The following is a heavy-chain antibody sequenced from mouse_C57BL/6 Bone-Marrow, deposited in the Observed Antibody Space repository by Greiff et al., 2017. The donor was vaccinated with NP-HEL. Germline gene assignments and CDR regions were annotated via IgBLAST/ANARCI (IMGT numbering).Heavy chain of an antibody. CDR3: ARSGIFGITTVVFDY. CDR1: GYTFTSYD. Sequence: QVQLKQSGPELVKPGASVKLSCKASGYTFTSYDINWVKQRPGQGLEWIGWIYPRDGSTKYNEKFKGKATLTVDTSSSTAYMELHSLTSEDSAVYFCARSGIFGITTVVFDYWGQGTTLIVSS. D-gene: IGHD1-1*01. J-gene: IGHJ2*01. V-gene: IGHV1-85*01. CDR2: IYPRDGST.